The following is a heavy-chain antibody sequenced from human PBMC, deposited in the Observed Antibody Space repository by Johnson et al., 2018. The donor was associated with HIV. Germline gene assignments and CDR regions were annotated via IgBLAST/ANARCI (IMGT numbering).Heavy chain of an antibody. CDR2: INWNSGRT. Sequence: MQLVESGGGVVRPGDSLRLSCVASGFTFDDYGMNWVRLVPGKGLEWVAGINWNSGRTGSADSLKGRFTISRDNPKHSVHLEMNSLRADDTAMYYCARGHHDSGYPLEAFDSWGQGTMVSVSS. CDR3: ARGHHDSGYPLEAFDS. V-gene: IGHV3-20*04. CDR1: GFTFDDYG. J-gene: IGHJ3*02. D-gene: IGHD3-22*01.